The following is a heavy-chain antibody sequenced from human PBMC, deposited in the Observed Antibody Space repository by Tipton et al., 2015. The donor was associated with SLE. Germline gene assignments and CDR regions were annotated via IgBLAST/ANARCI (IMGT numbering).Heavy chain of an antibody. CDR3: ASLGYCSGGSCYSFDY. V-gene: IGHV4-38-2*02. CDR2: IYHTGST. Sequence: LRLSCTVSAYSISSGCYWAWVRQPPGEGLEWIANIYHTGSTYYNPALRSRAIISVDTSKNQFSLKLSSVTAADTAVYYCASLGYCSGGSCYSFDYWGQGTLVTVSS. J-gene: IGHJ4*02. D-gene: IGHD2-15*01. CDR1: AYSISSGCY.